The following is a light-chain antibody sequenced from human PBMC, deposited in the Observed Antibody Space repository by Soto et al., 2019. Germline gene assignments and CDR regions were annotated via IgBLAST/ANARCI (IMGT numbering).Light chain of an antibody. J-gene: IGKJ2*01. CDR3: QHYDSSPLYT. CDR1: RSFASSY. V-gene: IGKV3-20*01. CDR2: AAS. Sequence: EIVLTRSPVTLSLSPGERATLSCRASRSFASSYLGWYQQKPGQAPRLLIYAASTRATGIPDRFSGSGSATSFALTISRLDPEDSALYYRQHYDSSPLYTVGQGTKVDIK.